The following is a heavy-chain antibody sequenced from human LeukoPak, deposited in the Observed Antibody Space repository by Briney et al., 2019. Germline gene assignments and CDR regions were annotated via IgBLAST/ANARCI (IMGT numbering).Heavy chain of an antibody. CDR2: IYSGGST. Sequence: GGSLRLSCAASGFTVSSNYMSRVRQAPGKGLEWVSVIYSGGSTYYADSVKGRFTISRDNSKNTLYLQMDSLRAEDTAVYYCAREAPGGGNPFDYWGQGTLVTVSS. D-gene: IGHD4-23*01. V-gene: IGHV3-66*01. J-gene: IGHJ4*02. CDR3: AREAPGGGNPFDY. CDR1: GFTVSSNY.